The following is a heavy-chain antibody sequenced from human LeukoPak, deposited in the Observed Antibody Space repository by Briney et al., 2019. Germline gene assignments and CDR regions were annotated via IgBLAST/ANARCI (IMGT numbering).Heavy chain of an antibody. V-gene: IGHV4-39*01. CDR2: IYYTGST. D-gene: IGHD4-23*01. Sequence: SETLSLTCTVSGDSISSSYYYWGWIRQPPGKGLEWVGSIYYTGSTYYNPSLKSRVTISVDTSKNQFSLKLSSVTAADTAVYYCARRPDEYGGNGFDYWGQGTLVTVSS. J-gene: IGHJ4*02. CDR3: ARRPDEYGGNGFDY. CDR1: GDSISSSYYY.